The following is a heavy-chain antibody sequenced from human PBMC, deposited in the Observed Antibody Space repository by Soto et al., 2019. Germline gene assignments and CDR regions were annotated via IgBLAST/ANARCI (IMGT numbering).Heavy chain of an antibody. J-gene: IGHJ6*04. CDR1: GFTFSSYA. V-gene: IGHV3-23*01. D-gene: IGHD3-22*01. Sequence: GGSLRLSCAASGFTFSSYAMSWVRQAPGKGLEWVSAISGSGGSTYYADSVKGRFTISRDNSKNTLYLQMNSLRAEDTAVYYCASYYCYDSKGYDFVRCYYSGMDVWGKGTTVTVSS. CDR2: ISGSGGST. CDR3: ASYYCYDSKGYDFVRCYYSGMDV.